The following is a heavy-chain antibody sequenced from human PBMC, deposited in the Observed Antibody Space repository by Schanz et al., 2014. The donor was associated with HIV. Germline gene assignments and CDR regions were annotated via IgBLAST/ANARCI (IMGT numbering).Heavy chain of an antibody. V-gene: IGHV3-33*01. CDR1: GFSFSSYG. Sequence: QVQLVESGGGVVQPGRSLRLSCAASGFSFSSYGIHWVRQGPGKGREWVALIWYDGSQKYYADSVKGRFTISRDNSKKMVYLQMNSLRVEDTAVYYCARDILWFGELGGMDVWGQGTTVTVSS. CDR2: IWYDGSQK. D-gene: IGHD3-10*01. J-gene: IGHJ6*02. CDR3: ARDILWFGELGGMDV.